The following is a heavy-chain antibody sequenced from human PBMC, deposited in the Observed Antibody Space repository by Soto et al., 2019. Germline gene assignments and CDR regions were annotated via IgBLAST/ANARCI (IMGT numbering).Heavy chain of an antibody. Sequence: QVPLVQSGAEVRKPGSSVKVSCKASGGTFSTHAISWVRQAPGQGLEWMGGIIPIFGTANHAQKFQGRVTISADASTSTAYMELSSLRSEDTAIYYCARGWGYDSSDYYYAYWGQGTLVIVSS. J-gene: IGHJ4*02. V-gene: IGHV1-69*01. CDR1: GGTFSTHA. CDR2: IIPIFGTA. D-gene: IGHD3-22*01. CDR3: ARGWGYDSSDYYYAY.